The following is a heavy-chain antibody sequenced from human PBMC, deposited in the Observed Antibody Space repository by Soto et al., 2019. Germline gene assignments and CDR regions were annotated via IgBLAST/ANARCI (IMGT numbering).Heavy chain of an antibody. D-gene: IGHD1-7*01. V-gene: IGHV3-53*01. CDR3: ARIGGTSYYYGMDV. CDR1: GFTVSSNY. CDR2: IYSGGST. Sequence: PGGSLRLSCAASGFTVSSNYMSWVRQAPGEGLEWVSVIYSGGSTYYADSVKGRFTISRDNSKNTLYLQMNSLRAEDTAVYYCARIGGTSYYYGMDVWGQGTTVTVSS. J-gene: IGHJ6*02.